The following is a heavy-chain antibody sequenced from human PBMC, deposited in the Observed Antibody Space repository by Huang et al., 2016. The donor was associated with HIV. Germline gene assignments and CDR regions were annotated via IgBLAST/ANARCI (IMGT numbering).Heavy chain of an antibody. Sequence: EVQLVQSGVEVKKPGESLKISCKGSGFSFTSYWIGWVRQMPGKGLEWMGIILPGNSNTFYSPAFQGQGTISADKYTRTAYLQWSSLKASDSAIYYCAIHDSNDFTFDDWGQGTLVAVSS. D-gene: IGHD5-18*01. J-gene: IGHJ4*02. CDR3: AIHDSNDFTFDD. V-gene: IGHV5-51*03. CDR1: GFSFTSYW. CDR2: ILPGNSNT.